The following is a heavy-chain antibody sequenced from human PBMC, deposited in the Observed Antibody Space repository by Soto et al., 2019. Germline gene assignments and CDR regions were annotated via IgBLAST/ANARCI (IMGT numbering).Heavy chain of an antibody. V-gene: IGHV4-59*01. Sequence: PSETLSLTCTVSGGSISSYYWSWIRQPPGKGLEWIGYIYYSGSTNYNPSLKSRVTISVDTSKNQFSLKLSSVTAADTAVYYCARGRDGYNYIWGQGTLVTVSS. CDR3: ARGRDGYNYI. D-gene: IGHD5-12*01. CDR2: IYYSGST. J-gene: IGHJ4*02. CDR1: GGSISSYY.